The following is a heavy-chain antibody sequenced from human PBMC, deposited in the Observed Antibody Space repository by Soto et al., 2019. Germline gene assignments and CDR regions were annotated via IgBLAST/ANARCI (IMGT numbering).Heavy chain of an antibody. CDR1: GYSFSSHA. CDR3: ARGGALSTSWYWGDGLDS. J-gene: IGHJ4*02. D-gene: IGHD6-13*01. Sequence: QVQLEQSGSEVKKSGSSVKVSCKASGYSFSSHAITWERQAPGQGLEWMGGIIPVFGTPSYAQKFQGRVTISADKSTNTSYLELRSLRSEDTAVYYCARGGALSTSWYWGDGLDSWGQGTQVTVSS. CDR2: IIPVFGTP. V-gene: IGHV1-69*06.